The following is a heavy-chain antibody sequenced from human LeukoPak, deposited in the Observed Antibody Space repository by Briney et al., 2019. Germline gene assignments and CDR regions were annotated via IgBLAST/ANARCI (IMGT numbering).Heavy chain of an antibody. D-gene: IGHD3-10*01. CDR3: ARSQNYYGSGDY. CDR1: GDSVSNGNYY. V-gene: IGHV4-61*03. J-gene: IGHJ4*02. Sequence: PSETLSLTCTVSGDSVSNGNYYWSWLRQPPGKALEWIGYIYYTGKTYYNPSLEGRVTILVDTSRNHFSVKLSSVTAADTAVYYCARSQNYYGSGDYWSQGTLVTVSS. CDR2: IYYTGKT.